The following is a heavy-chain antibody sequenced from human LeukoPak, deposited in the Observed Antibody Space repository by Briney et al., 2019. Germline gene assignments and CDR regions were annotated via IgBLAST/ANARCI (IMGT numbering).Heavy chain of an antibody. Sequence: PGGSLRLSCAASGFTFSSYSMNWVRQAPGKGLEWVSSISSSSSYIYYADSVKGRFTITRDNAKNSLYLQMNSRRAEDTAVYYCARDRGVTGTTYDYWGQGTLVTVSS. J-gene: IGHJ4*02. D-gene: IGHD1-7*01. CDR3: ARDRGVTGTTYDY. CDR2: ISSSSSYI. CDR1: GFTFSSYS. V-gene: IGHV3-21*01.